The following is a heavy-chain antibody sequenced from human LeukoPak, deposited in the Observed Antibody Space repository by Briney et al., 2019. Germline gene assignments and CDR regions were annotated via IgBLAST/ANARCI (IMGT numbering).Heavy chain of an antibody. D-gene: IGHD3-9*01. V-gene: IGHV1-2*02. CDR3: ATGGPLYYDILTGYYTVYYYYYMDV. Sequence: GASVKVSCKASGYTFTGYYMHWVRQAPGQGLEWMGWINPNSGGTNYAQKFQGRVTMTRDTSISTAYMELSSLRSEDTAVYYCATGGPLYYDILTGYYTVYYYYYMDVWGKGTTVTVSS. CDR1: GYTFTGYY. J-gene: IGHJ6*03. CDR2: INPNSGGT.